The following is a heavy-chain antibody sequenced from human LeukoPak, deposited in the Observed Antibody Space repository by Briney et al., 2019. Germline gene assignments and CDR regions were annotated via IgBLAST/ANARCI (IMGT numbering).Heavy chain of an antibody. J-gene: IGHJ4*02. CDR1: GYTFTGYY. CDR2: IIPIFGTA. Sequence: ASVKVSCKASGYTFTGYYMHWVRQAPGQGLERMGGIIPIFGTANYAQKFQGRVTITADESTSTAYMELSSLRSEDTAVYYCASLASYYDSSGYYHPLDYWGQGTLVTVSS. V-gene: IGHV1-69*13. CDR3: ASLASYYDSSGYYHPLDY. D-gene: IGHD3-22*01.